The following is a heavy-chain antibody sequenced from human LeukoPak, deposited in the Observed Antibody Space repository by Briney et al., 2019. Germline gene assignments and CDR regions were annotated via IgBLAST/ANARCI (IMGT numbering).Heavy chain of an antibody. CDR3: ARAFYVWGSYRSFNWFDP. V-gene: IGHV4-59*01. Sequence: SETLSLTYTVSGGSISSYYWSWIRQPPGKGLEWIGYIYYSGSTNYNPSLKSRVTISVDTSKNQFSLKLGSVTAADTAVYYCARAFYVWGSYRSFNWFDPWGQGTLVTVSS. D-gene: IGHD3-16*02. CDR2: IYYSGST. CDR1: GGSISSYY. J-gene: IGHJ5*02.